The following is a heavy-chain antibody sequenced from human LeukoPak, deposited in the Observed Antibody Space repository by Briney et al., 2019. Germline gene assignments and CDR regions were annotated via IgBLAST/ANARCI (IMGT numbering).Heavy chain of an antibody. CDR2: ISGGGGST. Sequence: PGGSLRLSCAASGFTFTSYSMNWVRQAPGKGLEWVSTISGGGGSTYYADSVKGRFTISRDNSKNTLYLQVNSLRAEDTAVYYCARGRGLGVVSPYFDYWGQGTLVTVSS. CDR1: GFTFTSYS. D-gene: IGHD3-3*01. V-gene: IGHV3-23*01. J-gene: IGHJ4*02. CDR3: ARGRGLGVVSPYFDY.